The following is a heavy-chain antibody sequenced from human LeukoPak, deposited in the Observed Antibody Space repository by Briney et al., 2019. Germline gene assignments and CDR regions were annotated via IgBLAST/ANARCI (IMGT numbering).Heavy chain of an antibody. Sequence: GGSLRLSCAASGFTFSSYSMNWVRQAPGKGLEWVSSISSSSSYIYYADSVKGRFTISRDNAKNSLYLQMNSLRAEDTAVYYCARGRKHYDFWTGYYIGGFDPWGQGTLVTVSS. CDR1: GFTFSSYS. D-gene: IGHD3-3*01. V-gene: IGHV3-21*01. CDR3: ARGRKHYDFWTGYYIGGFDP. CDR2: ISSSSSYI. J-gene: IGHJ5*02.